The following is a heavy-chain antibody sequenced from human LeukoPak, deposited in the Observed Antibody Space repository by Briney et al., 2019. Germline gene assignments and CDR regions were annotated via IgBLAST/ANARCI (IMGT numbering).Heavy chain of an antibody. D-gene: IGHD2-2*01. CDR1: GGSISSGGYY. J-gene: IGHJ6*03. CDR2: IYYSGST. V-gene: IGHV4-31*03. CDR3: AREVCSSTSCYLFSYYYYYMDV. Sequence: SETLSLTCTVSGGSISSGGYYWSWIRQHPGTGLEWIGYIYYSGSTYYNPSLKSRVTISVDTSKNQFSLKLSSVTAADTAVYYCAREVCSSTSCYLFSYYYYYMDVWGKGTTVTVSS.